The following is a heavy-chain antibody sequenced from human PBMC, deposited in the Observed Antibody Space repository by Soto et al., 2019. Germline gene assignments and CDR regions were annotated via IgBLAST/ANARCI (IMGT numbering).Heavy chain of an antibody. CDR2: IYYSGST. V-gene: IGHV4-61*01. CDR3: ARGYSSSWEYYFDY. J-gene: IGHJ4*02. CDR1: GGSVSSGSYY. D-gene: IGHD6-13*01. Sequence: SETLSLSCTVSGGSVSSGSYYWSWIRQPPGKGLEWIGYIYYSGSTNYNPSLKSRVTISVDTSKNQFSLKLSSVTAADTAVYYCARGYSSSWEYYFDYWGQGTLVTVSS.